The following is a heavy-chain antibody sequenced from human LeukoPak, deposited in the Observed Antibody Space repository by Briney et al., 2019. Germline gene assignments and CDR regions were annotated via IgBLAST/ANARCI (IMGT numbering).Heavy chain of an antibody. V-gene: IGHV3-74*01. Sequence: GGSLRLSCSASGFTFRTSWMHWVRQGPGKGLLWVAHINSDGGNTAYADSVKGRFTISRDNAKSTLYLQMNSLRSEDTAVYYCARGDPLGNYRGQGTLVTVSS. CDR3: ARGDPLGNY. CDR2: INSDGGNT. J-gene: IGHJ4*02. CDR1: GFTFRTSW. D-gene: IGHD7-27*01.